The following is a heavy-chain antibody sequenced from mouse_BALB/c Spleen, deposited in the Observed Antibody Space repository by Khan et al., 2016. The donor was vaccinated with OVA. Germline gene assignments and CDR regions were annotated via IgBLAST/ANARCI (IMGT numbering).Heavy chain of an antibody. CDR2: ILPGSGST. D-gene: IGHD2-14*01. CDR3: ARRVYYRYDVDY. CDR1: GYTFSSYW. J-gene: IGHJ4*01. V-gene: IGHV1-9*01. Sequence: QVRLQQSGAELMKPGASVKISCKATGYTFSSYWIEWVKQRPGHGLEWIGEILPGSGSTNYNEKFKGKATFTADTSSNTAYMQLSSLTSEDSAVYYCARRVYYRYDVDYWGQGTSVTVSS.